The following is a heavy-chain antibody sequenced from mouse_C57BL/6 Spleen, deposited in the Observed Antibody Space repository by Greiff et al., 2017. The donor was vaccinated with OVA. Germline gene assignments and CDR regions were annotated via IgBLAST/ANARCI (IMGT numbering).Heavy chain of an antibody. CDR3: ARKGIYYGSGDD. J-gene: IGHJ2*01. D-gene: IGHD1-1*01. CDR1: GYTFTSYW. V-gene: IGHV1-50*01. Sequence: QVQLQQPGAELVKPGASVKLSCKASGYTFTSYWMQWVKQRPGQGLEWIGEIDPSDSYTNYNQKFKGKATLTVDTSSSTAYMQLSSLTSEDSAVYYCARKGIYYGSGDDWGQGTTLTVSS. CDR2: IDPSDSYT.